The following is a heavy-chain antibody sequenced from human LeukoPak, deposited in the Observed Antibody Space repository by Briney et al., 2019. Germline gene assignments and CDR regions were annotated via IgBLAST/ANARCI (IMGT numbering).Heavy chain of an antibody. CDR3: ARDRNSGSSLDI. V-gene: IGHV1-2*02. J-gene: IGHJ3*02. CDR1: GYTFTGYY. D-gene: IGHD6-6*01. Sequence: ASVKVSCKASGYTFTGYYIHWVRQAPGQGLEWMGWIYPYSGDTNYAQNFQGRVTMARDTSISTAYMELSSLKSDDTAVYYCARDRNSGSSLDIWGQGTMLTVSS. CDR2: IYPYSGDT.